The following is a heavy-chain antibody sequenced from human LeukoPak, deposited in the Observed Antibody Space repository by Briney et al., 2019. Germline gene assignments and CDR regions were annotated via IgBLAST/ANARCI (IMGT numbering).Heavy chain of an antibody. CDR3: ASEGGYCSSTSCYSGY. V-gene: IGHV1-69-2*01. Sequence: ASVKISGKVSGYTFTDYYMHWVQQAPGKGLEWMGLVDPEDGETIYAEKFQGRVTITADTSTDTAYMELSSLRSEDTAVYYCASEGGYCSSTSCYSGYWGQGTLVTVSS. CDR2: VDPEDGET. CDR1: GYTFTDYY. J-gene: IGHJ4*02. D-gene: IGHD2-2*02.